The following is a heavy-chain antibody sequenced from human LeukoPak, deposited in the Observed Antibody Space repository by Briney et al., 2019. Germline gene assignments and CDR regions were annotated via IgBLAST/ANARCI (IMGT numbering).Heavy chain of an antibody. D-gene: IGHD5-18*01. J-gene: IGHJ6*03. CDR3: ARRVTGYSYGSGHYYYYMDV. Sequence: ASVKVCCKASGYTFTGYYMHWVRQAPGQGLEWMGWINPNSGGTNYAQKFQGRVTMTRDTSISTAYMELSRLRSDDTAVYYCARRVTGYSYGSGHYYYYMDVWGKGTTVTVSS. CDR1: GYTFTGYY. V-gene: IGHV1-2*02. CDR2: INPNSGGT.